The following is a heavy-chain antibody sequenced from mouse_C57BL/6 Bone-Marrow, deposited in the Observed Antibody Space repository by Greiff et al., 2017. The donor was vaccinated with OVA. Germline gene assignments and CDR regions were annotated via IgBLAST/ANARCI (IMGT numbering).Heavy chain of an antibody. Sequence: VQLQQSGPELVKPGASVKISCKASGYTFTDYYINWVKQRPGQGLEWIGWIFPGSGSTYYNEKFKGKATLTVAKSSSTAYMLLSSLTSEDSAVYFCARYTTVVTTDYTMDYWGQGTSVTVSS. CDR2: IFPGSGST. CDR3: ARYTTVVTTDYTMDY. D-gene: IGHD1-1*01. CDR1: GYTFTDYY. J-gene: IGHJ4*01. V-gene: IGHV1-75*01.